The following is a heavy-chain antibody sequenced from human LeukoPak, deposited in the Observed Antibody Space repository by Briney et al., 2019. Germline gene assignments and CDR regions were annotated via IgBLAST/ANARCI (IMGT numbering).Heavy chain of an antibody. CDR2: IYYSGST. Sequence: IPSETLSLTCTVSGGSISSYYWSWIRQPPGKGLEWIGYIYYSGSTNYNPSLKSRVTISVDTSKNQFSLKLSSVTAADTAVYYCAKSDFWSGYFDYWGQGTLVTVSS. V-gene: IGHV4-59*08. CDR3: AKSDFWSGYFDY. D-gene: IGHD3-3*01. J-gene: IGHJ4*02. CDR1: GGSISSYY.